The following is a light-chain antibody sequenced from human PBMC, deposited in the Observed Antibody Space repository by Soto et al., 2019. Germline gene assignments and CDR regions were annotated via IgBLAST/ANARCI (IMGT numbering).Light chain of an antibody. Sequence: EIVLTQSPGTLSLSPGERATLSCRASQSISTSYLAWYQQKPGQAPRLLIYGSSSRATGTPDRFSGSGSGTDFTLTISSLQPDDFATYYCQQYNTYLTWTFGQGTKVDIK. CDR1: QSISTSY. J-gene: IGKJ1*01. V-gene: IGKV3-20*01. CDR3: QQYNTYLTWT. CDR2: GSS.